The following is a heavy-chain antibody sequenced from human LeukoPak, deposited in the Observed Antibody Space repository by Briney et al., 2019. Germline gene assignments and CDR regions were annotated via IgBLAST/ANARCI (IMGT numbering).Heavy chain of an antibody. CDR2: IYPGDSDT. Sequence: KVSCKASGYTFTSYWIGWVRQMPGKGLEWMGIIYPGDSDTRYSPSFQGQVTISADKSISTAYLQWSSLKASDTAMYYCARGIRFSGITPTSILSYMDVWGKGTTVTVSS. V-gene: IGHV5-51*01. CDR3: ARGIRFSGITPTSILSYMDV. CDR1: GYTFTSYW. D-gene: IGHD1-20*01. J-gene: IGHJ6*03.